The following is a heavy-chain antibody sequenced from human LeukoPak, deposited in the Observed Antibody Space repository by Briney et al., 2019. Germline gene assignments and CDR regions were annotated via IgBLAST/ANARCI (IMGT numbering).Heavy chain of an antibody. CDR1: GFTFSSFG. CDR2: IRYEGSNK. J-gene: IGHJ4*02. D-gene: IGHD4-23*01. V-gene: IGHV3-30*02. Sequence: GGSLRLSCAASGFTFSSFGMHWVRQPPGKGLGWVAFIRYEGSNKYYADSVKGRFTISRDNSKNMLYLQMNILRAEDTAVYYCAKDPDRYGGNPGLCDFWGQGTLVTVSS. CDR3: AKDPDRYGGNPGLCDF.